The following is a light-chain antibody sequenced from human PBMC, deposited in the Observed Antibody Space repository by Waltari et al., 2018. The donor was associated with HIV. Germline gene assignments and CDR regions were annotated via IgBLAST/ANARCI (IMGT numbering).Light chain of an antibody. CDR3: VAWDDSLGGHVV. Sequence: QSVLTQPPSASGTPGQRVSISCSGSSSNIGYNYVYWYQQIPGTAPKLVIYRRTQRPEGVPDRVSGSKSGTSASLAISGLRSDDGADYYCVAWDDSLGGHVVIGGGTKLTVL. J-gene: IGLJ2*01. CDR2: RRT. V-gene: IGLV1-47*01. CDR1: SSNIGYNY.